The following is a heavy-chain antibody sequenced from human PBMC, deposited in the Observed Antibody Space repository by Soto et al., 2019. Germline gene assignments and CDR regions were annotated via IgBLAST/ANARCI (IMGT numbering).Heavy chain of an antibody. CDR2: IFHSGIT. CDR1: GDSIWNGYY. CDR3: ARDVDWFAP. J-gene: IGHJ5*02. V-gene: IGHV4-38-2*02. Sequence: PSETLSLTCAVSGDSIWNGYYWGWIRQPPGKGLEWIGSIFHSGITHYNPSLKSRVTISVHPSKNQFSLRLTSVTAADTAVYYCARDVDWFAPWGQGILVTVSS.